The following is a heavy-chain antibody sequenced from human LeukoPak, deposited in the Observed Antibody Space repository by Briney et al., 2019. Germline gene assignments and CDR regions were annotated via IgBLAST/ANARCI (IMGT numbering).Heavy chain of an antibody. CDR2: IYYSGST. Sequence: SETLSLTCTVSGGSISSYYWSWIRQPPGKGLEWIGYIYYSGSTNYNPSLKSRVTISVDTSKNQFSLKLSSVTAADTAVYYCAGHSSSSIVVDYWGQGTLVTVSS. CDR1: GGSISSYY. CDR3: AGHSSSSIVVDY. J-gene: IGHJ4*02. V-gene: IGHV4-59*01. D-gene: IGHD6-6*01.